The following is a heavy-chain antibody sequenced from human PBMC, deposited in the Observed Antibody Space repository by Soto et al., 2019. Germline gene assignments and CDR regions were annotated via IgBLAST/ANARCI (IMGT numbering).Heavy chain of an antibody. V-gene: IGHV4-39*01. J-gene: IGHJ4*02. CDR1: GGSISTDTYY. Sequence: QLQLQESGPGLVEPSGTLSLTCTVSGGSISTDTYYWGWFRQPPGKGLEWVGSIYYSGATYKNPSLTDRVTMSVDTSQNPCSLRLSSVTATDTAVYYCARRDPAGAYYFDYWGQGTLVSVSS. CDR3: ARRDPAGAYYFDY. CDR2: IYYSGAT.